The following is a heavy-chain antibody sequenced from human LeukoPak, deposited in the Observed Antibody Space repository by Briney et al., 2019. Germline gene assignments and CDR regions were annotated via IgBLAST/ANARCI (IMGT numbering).Heavy chain of an antibody. CDR1: GYSFDTYW. CDR2: IYPGDSNI. CDR3: ARRITSSFFDS. J-gene: IGHJ4*02. V-gene: IGHV5-51*01. D-gene: IGHD2-2*01. Sequence: GESLKISCKGSGYSFDTYWIGWVRQMPGKGLEWMGIIYPGDSNIRYSPSSQGQVTISADRSSSTAYLQWSSLKASDTAMFYCARRITSSFFDSWGQGTLVIVSS.